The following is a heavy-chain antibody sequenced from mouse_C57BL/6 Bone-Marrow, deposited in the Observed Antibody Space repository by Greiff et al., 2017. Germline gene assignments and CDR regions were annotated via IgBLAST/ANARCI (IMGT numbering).Heavy chain of an antibody. Sequence: VQLQQSGPELVKPGASVKLPCKASGYTFTDYYMDWVKQSPGKGLEWIGDINPNNGGTIYNQKFKGKATLTVAKSSSTTYMELRSLTSEDTAVYYCARYGYYSSSFDYWGQGTTLTVSA. CDR1: GYTFTDYY. J-gene: IGHJ2*01. CDR3: ARYGYYSSSFDY. D-gene: IGHD1-1*01. V-gene: IGHV1-18*01. CDR2: INPNNGGT.